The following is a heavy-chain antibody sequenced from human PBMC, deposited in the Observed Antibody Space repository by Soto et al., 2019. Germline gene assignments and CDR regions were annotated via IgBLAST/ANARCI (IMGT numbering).Heavy chain of an antibody. CDR3: AAERYERGDCCHFDY. V-gene: IGHV1-58*01. CDR2: IILGSGQR. J-gene: IGHJ4*02. CDR1: GFTFTNSA. Sequence: QVQVVQSGPEVKSPGTSVKVSCKTSGFTFTNSAVQWVRQARGQSIEWIGWIILGSGQRKSAQKIQERLTISRDISRRTVYMEQSSLNSEDTAVYYCAAERYERGDCCHFDYWGQGTLVTVSS. D-gene: IGHD2-21*02.